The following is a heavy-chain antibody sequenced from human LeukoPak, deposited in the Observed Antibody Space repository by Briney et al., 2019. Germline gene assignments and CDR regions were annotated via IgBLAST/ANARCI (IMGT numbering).Heavy chain of an antibody. V-gene: IGHV4-61*02. Sequence: ESSETLSLTCTVSGASISSGGHYWSWIRQPAGKGLEWIGRIYHSGSANYNPSLKSRVTISVDTSKNQFSLKLSSVTAADTAVYYCARDGGGRGIAAAGDFDYWGQGILVTVSS. CDR1: GASISSGGHY. D-gene: IGHD6-13*01. CDR2: IYHSGSA. J-gene: IGHJ4*02. CDR3: ARDGGGRGIAAAGDFDY.